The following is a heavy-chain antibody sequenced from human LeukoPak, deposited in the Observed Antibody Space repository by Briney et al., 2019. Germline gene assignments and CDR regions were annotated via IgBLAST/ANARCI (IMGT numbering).Heavy chain of an antibody. CDR1: DGSISSSSYY. D-gene: IGHD3-10*01. V-gene: IGHV4-39*01. J-gene: IGHJ4*02. CDR3: ARHYGSGSYSGCFDY. Sequence: PSETLSLTCTVSDGSISSSSYYWGWIRQPPGKGLEWIGSIYYSGSTYYNPSLKSRVTISVDTSKNQFSLKLSSVTAADTAVYYCARHYGSGSYSGCFDYWGQGTLVTVSS. CDR2: IYYSGST.